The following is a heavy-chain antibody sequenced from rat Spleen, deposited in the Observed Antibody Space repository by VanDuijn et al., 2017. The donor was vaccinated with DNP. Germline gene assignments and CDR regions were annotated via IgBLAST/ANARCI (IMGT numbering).Heavy chain of an antibody. Sequence: QVQLRESGPGLVQPSQTLSLTCTVSGFSLTSYHVHWVRQPPGKGLEWMSRIQSGGSPDYNSALKSRLSISRDTSKSQVFLKMNSVQTEDTAMYFCARSLATVVPTGAMDAWGQGTSVTVSS. J-gene: IGHJ4*01. V-gene: IGHV2-27*01. CDR3: ARSLATVVPTGAMDA. CDR2: IQSGGSP. D-gene: IGHD1-3*01. CDR1: GFSLTSYH.